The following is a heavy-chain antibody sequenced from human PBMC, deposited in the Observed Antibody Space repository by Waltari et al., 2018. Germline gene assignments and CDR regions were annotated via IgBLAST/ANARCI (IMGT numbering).Heavy chain of an antibody. D-gene: IGHD3-10*02. J-gene: IGHJ4*02. V-gene: IGHV3-30-3*01. Sequence: QVQLVESGGGVVQPGRSLRLSCAASGFTFSSYAMHWVRQAPGKGLEWVAVISYEGSNKYYADSVKGRFTISRDNSKNTLYLQMNSLRAEDTAVYYCARPQDYVSSYFDYWGQGTLVTVSS. CDR1: GFTFSSYA. CDR3: ARPQDYVSSYFDY. CDR2: ISYEGSNK.